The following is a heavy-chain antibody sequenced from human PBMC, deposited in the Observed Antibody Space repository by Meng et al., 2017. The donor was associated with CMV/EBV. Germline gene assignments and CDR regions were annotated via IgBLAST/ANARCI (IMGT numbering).Heavy chain of an antibody. V-gene: IGHV3-66*01. J-gene: IGHJ4*02. Sequence: VWLLESGGGLFQPWGSLGLSCAASEFTVNSKYMSWIRQTPGKGLEWLSVIYSDGSTYYADSVKGRFIISRDNSRNTVYLQMNSLRVEDTGVYYCSTIEVYSSGWTPFRYWGQGTLVTVSS. CDR3: STIEVYSSGWTPFRY. D-gene: IGHD6-19*01. CDR1: EFTVNSKY. CDR2: IYSDGST.